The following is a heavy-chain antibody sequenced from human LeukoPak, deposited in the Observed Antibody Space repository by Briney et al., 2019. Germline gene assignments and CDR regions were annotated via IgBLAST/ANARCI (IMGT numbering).Heavy chain of an antibody. Sequence: GGSLRLSCAASGFTVSSNYMSWVRQAPGKGLEWVSVIYSGGSTYYADSVKGRFTISRHNSKNTLYLQMNSLRAEDTAVYYCARDPGTNYLIGYSDYWGQGTLVTVSS. V-gene: IGHV3-53*04. CDR3: ARDPGTNYLIGYSDY. CDR1: GFTVSSNY. D-gene: IGHD2-8*01. CDR2: IYSGGST. J-gene: IGHJ4*02.